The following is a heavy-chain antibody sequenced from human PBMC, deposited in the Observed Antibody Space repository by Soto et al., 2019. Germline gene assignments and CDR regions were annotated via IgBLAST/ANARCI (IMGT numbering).Heavy chain of an antibody. J-gene: IGHJ3*02. V-gene: IGHV1-18*01. CDR2: ISAYNGNA. CDR3: ARGIRRFGELFDAFDI. D-gene: IGHD3-10*01. CDR1: GYTFNNYG. Sequence: QVQLVQSGYEVKEPGASVTVSCKASGYTFNNYGITWVRQAPGQGLAWIGWISAYNGNANYAQKFQGRVTLTRDTSTSTGYLELRSLRSDDTAFYYGARGIRRFGELFDAFDIWGQGTMVPVSS.